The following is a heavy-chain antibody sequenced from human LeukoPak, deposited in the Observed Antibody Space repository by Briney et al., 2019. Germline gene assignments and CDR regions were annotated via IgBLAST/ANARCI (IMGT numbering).Heavy chain of an antibody. D-gene: IGHD5-24*01. CDR2: IRYDGINK. V-gene: IGHV3-30*02. CDR3: ARSARRDGYILDHYYMDV. J-gene: IGHJ6*03. Sequence: QSGGSLRLSCAASEFTFRTYGMHWVRQAPGKGLEWVAFIRYDGINKYYADSMKGRFTISRDNAKNSLYLQMNSLRAEDTAVYYCARSARRDGYILDHYYMDVWGKGTTVTISS. CDR1: EFTFRTYG.